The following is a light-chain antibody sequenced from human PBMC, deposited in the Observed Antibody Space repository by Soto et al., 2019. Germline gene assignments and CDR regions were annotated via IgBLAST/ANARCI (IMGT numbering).Light chain of an antibody. J-gene: IGLJ2*01. Sequence: QSVLTQPPSVSGAPGQKITISCTGGSSNIGANYAVHWYQQLPETAPKLLIHNNINRPSGVPDRFSASKSGTSASLAITGLQAEDEAHYYCQSSDSSLNVVFGGGTKLTVL. CDR3: QSSDSSLNVV. V-gene: IGLV1-40*01. CDR2: NNI. CDR1: SSNIGANYA.